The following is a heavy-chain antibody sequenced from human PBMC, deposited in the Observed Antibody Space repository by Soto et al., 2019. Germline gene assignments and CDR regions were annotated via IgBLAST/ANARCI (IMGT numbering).Heavy chain of an antibody. D-gene: IGHD4-17*01. CDR2: IYYSGST. Sequence: SETLSLTCTVSGGSISSYYWSWIRQPPGKGLEWIGYIYYSGSTNYNPSLKSRVTISVDTSKNQFSLKLSSVTAADTAVYYCARDLERLRFYPWGQGTLVTVSS. J-gene: IGHJ5*02. V-gene: IGHV4-59*01. CDR3: ARDLERLRFYP. CDR1: GGSISSYY.